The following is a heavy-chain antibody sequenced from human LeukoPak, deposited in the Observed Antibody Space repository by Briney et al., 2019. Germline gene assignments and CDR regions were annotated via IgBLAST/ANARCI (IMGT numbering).Heavy chain of an antibody. V-gene: IGHV3-21*01. CDR2: ISDDSNYI. D-gene: IGHD2-21*01. CDR1: GFTFSSYS. J-gene: IGHJ5*02. Sequence: GGSLRLSCAASGFTFSSYSMSWVRQAPGKGLEWVSSISDDSNYIYYADSVEGRFTISRDNAKNSLYLQMNSLRAEDTAVYYCAKDDSSWGQGTLVTVSS. CDR3: AKDDSS.